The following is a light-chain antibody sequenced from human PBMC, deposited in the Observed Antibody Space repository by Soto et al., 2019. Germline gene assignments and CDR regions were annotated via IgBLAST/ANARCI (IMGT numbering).Light chain of an antibody. CDR1: SSNIGSNY. Sequence: QLVLTQPPSASGTPGQRVTISCSGSSSNIGSNYVYWYQQLPGTAPKLLIYRNNQRPSGVPDRLSGSKSGTSASLAISGLRSDDEADYYCAAWDDSLSVVVFGGGTKLTVL. V-gene: IGLV1-47*01. CDR2: RNN. CDR3: AAWDDSLSVVV. J-gene: IGLJ2*01.